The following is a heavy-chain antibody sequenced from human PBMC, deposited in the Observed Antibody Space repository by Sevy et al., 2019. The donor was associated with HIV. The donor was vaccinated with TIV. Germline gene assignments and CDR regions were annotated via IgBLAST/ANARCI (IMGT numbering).Heavy chain of an antibody. D-gene: IGHD5-18*01. J-gene: IGHJ4*02. CDR3: ARCDRLLWLTSLDY. Sequence: ASVKVSCKASGYTFTTHFIHWLRQAPGQAPGQGLEWMGLINPSRDSTTYARKFQGRISMTRDTSTGTFYMELWSLTSDDTGMYFCARCDRLLWLTSLDYWGQGTPVTVSS. V-gene: IGHV1-46*01. CDR2: INPSRDST. CDR1: GYTFTTHF.